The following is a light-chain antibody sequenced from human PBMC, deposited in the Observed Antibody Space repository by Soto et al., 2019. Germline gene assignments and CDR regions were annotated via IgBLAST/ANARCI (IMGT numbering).Light chain of an antibody. V-gene: IGKV3-20*01. CDR1: QRVDRDF. CDR3: HQYAYSPLT. J-gene: IGKJ4*01. CDR2: DVS. Sequence: EIVLTQSPGTRSLSPGESAPLSCRASQRVDRDFLAWFQHKPGQATRILISDVSNRATGIPDRFSASGSGTDFTLNVRRLEPEEWAVYYCHQYAYSPLTFGGGTKVE.